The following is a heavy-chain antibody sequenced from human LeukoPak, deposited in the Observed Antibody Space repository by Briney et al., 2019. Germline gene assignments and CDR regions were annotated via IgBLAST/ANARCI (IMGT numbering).Heavy chain of an antibody. J-gene: IGHJ4*02. V-gene: IGHV1-69*13. CDR1: GGTFSSYA. D-gene: IGHD2-8*01. CDR2: VIPIFGTA. Sequence: SVNVSCKASGGTFSSYAISWVRQAPGQGLEWMGGVIPIFGTANYAQKFQGRVTITADESTSTAYMELSSLRSEDTAVYYCARGRGVPVFDYWGQGTLVTVSS. CDR3: ARGRGVPVFDY.